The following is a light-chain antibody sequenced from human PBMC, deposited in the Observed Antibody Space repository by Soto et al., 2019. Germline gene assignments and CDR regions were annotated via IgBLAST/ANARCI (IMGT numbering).Light chain of an antibody. J-gene: IGLJ1*01. CDR2: GNS. Sequence: QSVLTQPPSVSGAPGQRVTISCTGSSSNIGAGYDVHWYQQLPGTAPKLLIYGNSNRPSGVPDRFSGSKSGTSASLAITGLQAEYEADFYCQSHDSSLSAYVFGTGTKLTV. CDR3: QSHDSSLSAYV. CDR1: SSNIGAGYD. V-gene: IGLV1-40*01.